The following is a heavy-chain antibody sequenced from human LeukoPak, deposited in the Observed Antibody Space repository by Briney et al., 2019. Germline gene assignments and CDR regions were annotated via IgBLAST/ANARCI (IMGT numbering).Heavy chain of an antibody. CDR3: ARDSIAARRNLPCDY. CDR2: INPNSGGT. D-gene: IGHD6-6*01. V-gene: IGHV1-2*02. J-gene: IGHJ4*02. Sequence: ASVKVSCKASGYTFTGYYMHWVRQAPGQGLEWMGWINPNSGGTNYAQKFQGRVTMTRDTSISTAYMELSRLRSDDTAVYYCARDSIAARRNLPCDYWGQGTLVTVSS. CDR1: GYTFTGYY.